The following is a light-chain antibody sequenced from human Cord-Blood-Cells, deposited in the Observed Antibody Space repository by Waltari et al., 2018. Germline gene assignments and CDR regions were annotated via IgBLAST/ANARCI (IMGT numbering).Light chain of an antibody. J-gene: IGKJ4*01. Sequence: DIQMTQSTSSLSASVGDRVTITCQASQDISNYLNWYQQKPGKAPKLLIYDASNLETEVPSRFSGSGSGTDFTFTISSLQPEDIATYYCQQYDNLPLTFGGGTKVEIK. CDR2: DAS. CDR3: QQYDNLPLT. CDR1: QDISNY. V-gene: IGKV1-33*01.